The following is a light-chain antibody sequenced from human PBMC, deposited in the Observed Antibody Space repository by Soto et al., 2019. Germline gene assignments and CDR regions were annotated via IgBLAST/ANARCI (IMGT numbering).Light chain of an antibody. CDR1: QGISNY. CDR2: AAS. J-gene: IGKJ1*01. Sequence: DIPMTQSPSSLSASVGDTVTITCRASQGISNYLAWYQQKPGQVSNLLSYAASTLQSGVPSRFSGSASWTDFTLTISTLRPDDGATYYCQKYNNAPRTFGQGTEVDI. CDR3: QKYNNAPRT. V-gene: IGKV1-27*01.